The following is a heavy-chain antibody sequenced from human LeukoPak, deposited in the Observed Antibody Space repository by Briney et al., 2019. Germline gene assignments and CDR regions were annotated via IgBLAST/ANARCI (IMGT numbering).Heavy chain of an antibody. CDR1: GFTVSSNY. CDR2: IGASGSST. CDR3: AKMPTYDSNGYYPYFYYMDV. Sequence: GGSLRLSCAASGFTVSSNYMSWVRQAPGKGLEWVSTIGASGSSTYYADSVKGRFTISRDNSKNTLYLQMNSLRAEDTAVYFCAKMPTYDSNGYYPYFYYMDVWGKGTTVTVSS. V-gene: IGHV3-23*01. D-gene: IGHD3-22*01. J-gene: IGHJ6*03.